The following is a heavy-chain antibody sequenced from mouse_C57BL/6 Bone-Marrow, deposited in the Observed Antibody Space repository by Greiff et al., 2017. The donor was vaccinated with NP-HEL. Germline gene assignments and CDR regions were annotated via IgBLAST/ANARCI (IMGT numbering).Heavy chain of an antibody. CDR3: ASDYYGYDGCYAMDY. CDR2: IYPGSGST. CDR1: GYTFTSYW. Sequence: QVQLQQPGAELVKPGASVKMSCKASGYTFTSYWLTWVKQRPGQGLAWIGDIYPGSGSTNYNEKFKSKATLTVDTSSSTAYMQLSSLTSEDSAGYYCASDYYGYDGCYAMDYWGQGTSVTVSS. D-gene: IGHD2-2*01. J-gene: IGHJ4*01. V-gene: IGHV1-55*01.